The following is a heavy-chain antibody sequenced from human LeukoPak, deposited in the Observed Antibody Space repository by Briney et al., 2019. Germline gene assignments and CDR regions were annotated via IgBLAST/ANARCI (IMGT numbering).Heavy chain of an antibody. D-gene: IGHD2-21*01. CDR2: ITAGGRGAT. V-gene: IGHV3-23*01. CDR3: AELHGRINWFDP. J-gene: IGHJ5*02. CDR1: GFTFDTYD. Sequence: TGGSLGLSCAASGFTFDTYDVSWVRQAPGKGLEWVSTITAGGRGATYYADSVKGRFTMSRHRSTNTVSLQMNRLRVGDTGVYYCAELHGRINWFDPWGQGTLVTVSS.